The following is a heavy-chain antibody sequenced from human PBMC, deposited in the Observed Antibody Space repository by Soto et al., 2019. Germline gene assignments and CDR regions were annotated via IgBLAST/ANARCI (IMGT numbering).Heavy chain of an antibody. J-gene: IGHJ4*02. CDR3: ARESLGAKGAAH. CDR1: GDTFNSYV. V-gene: IGHV1-69*17. CDR2: IIPIIGVT. Sequence: QVQLVQSGAEVKRPGSSVKVSCESSGDTFNSYVISWVRQAPGQGLEWMGGIIPIIGVTHYAQKFQGRVTISAISSTGTAYMELTNLGFEDAALYYCARESLGAKGAAHWGQGTLVTVSS. D-gene: IGHD2-15*01.